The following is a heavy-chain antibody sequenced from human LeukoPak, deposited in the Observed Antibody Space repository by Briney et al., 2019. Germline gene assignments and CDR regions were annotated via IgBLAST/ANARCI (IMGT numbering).Heavy chain of an antibody. V-gene: IGHV4-34*01. D-gene: IGHD5-24*01. Sequence: PSETLSLTCAVYGGSFSGYYWSWIRQPPGKGLEWIGEINHSGSTNYNPSLKSRVTISVDTSKNQFSLKLSSVTAADTAVYYCARFDLGRDGNYWGQGTLVTVSS. J-gene: IGHJ4*02. CDR1: GGSFSGYY. CDR2: INHSGST. CDR3: ARFDLGRDGNY.